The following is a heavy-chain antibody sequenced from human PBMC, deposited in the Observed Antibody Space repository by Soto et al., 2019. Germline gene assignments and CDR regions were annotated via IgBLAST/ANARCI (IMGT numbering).Heavy chain of an antibody. Sequence: SETLSLTCAVYGGSFSGYYWSWIRQPPGKGLEWIGEINHSGSTNYNPSLKSRVTISVDTSKNQFSLKLSSVTAADTAVYFCARRFFNWNYRMPRFDYWGQGTLVNVSP. J-gene: IGHJ4*02. CDR2: INHSGST. D-gene: IGHD1-7*01. CDR3: ARRFFNWNYRMPRFDY. V-gene: IGHV4-34*01. CDR1: GGSFSGYY.